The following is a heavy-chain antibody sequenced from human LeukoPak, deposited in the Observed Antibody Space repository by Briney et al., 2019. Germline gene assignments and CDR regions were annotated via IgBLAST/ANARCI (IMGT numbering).Heavy chain of an antibody. J-gene: IGHJ4*02. V-gene: IGHV4-61*10. CDR1: GGSISGGSYY. CDR3: ASGSPGDY. D-gene: IGHD1-26*01. Sequence: PSETLSVTCTVSGGSISGGSYYWSWIRQPAGKGLEWIGYIYYSGSTNYNPSLKSRVTISVDTSKNQFSLKLSSVTAADTAVYYCASGSPGDYWGQGTLVTVSS. CDR2: IYYSGST.